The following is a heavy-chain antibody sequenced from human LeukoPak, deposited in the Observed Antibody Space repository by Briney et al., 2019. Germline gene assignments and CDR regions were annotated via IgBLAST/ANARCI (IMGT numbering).Heavy chain of an antibody. D-gene: IGHD3-10*02. J-gene: IGHJ6*02. Sequence: PGGSLRLSCAASGYTFSSYSMNWVRQAPGKGLEWVSSISSSSSYIYYADSVKGRFTISRDNAKNSLYLQMNSLRAEDTAVYYCARDVRGSGTYGMDVWGQGTTVTVSS. CDR3: ARDVRGSGTYGMDV. V-gene: IGHV3-21*01. CDR1: GYTFSSYS. CDR2: ISSSSSYI.